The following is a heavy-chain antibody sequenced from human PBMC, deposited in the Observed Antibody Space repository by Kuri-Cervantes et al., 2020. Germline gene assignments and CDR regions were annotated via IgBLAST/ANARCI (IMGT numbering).Heavy chain of an antibody. J-gene: IGHJ4*02. CDR2: ISYDGSNK. Sequence: GESLKTSCAASGFTFSSYAMHWVRQAPGKGLEWVAVISYDGSNKYYADSVKGRFTTSRDNSKNTLYLQMNSLRAEDTAVYYCARGVTGTDNFDYWGQGTLVTVSS. CDR1: GFTFSSYA. CDR3: ARGVTGTDNFDY. V-gene: IGHV3-30-3*01. D-gene: IGHD1-7*01.